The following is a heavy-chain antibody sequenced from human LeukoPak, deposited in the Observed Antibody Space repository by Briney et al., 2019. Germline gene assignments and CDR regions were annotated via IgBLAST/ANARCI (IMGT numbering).Heavy chain of an antibody. D-gene: IGHD2-15*01. J-gene: IGHJ6*03. CDR1: GYTFTSYD. V-gene: IGHV1-8*03. Sequence: GASVKVSCKASGYTFTSYDINWVRQATGQGLEWMGWMNPNSGNTGYAQKFQGRVTITRDTSISTAYMELSSLRSEDTAVYCCARGRLGYCSGGSCYSLLTPYYYMDVWGKGTTVTVSS. CDR2: MNPNSGNT. CDR3: ARGRLGYCSGGSCYSLLTPYYYMDV.